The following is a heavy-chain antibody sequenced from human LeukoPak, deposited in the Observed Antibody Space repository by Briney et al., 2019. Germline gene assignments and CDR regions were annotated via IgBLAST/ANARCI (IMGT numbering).Heavy chain of an antibody. J-gene: IGHJ4*02. CDR3: AREGYSGSYFDY. CDR1: GFTFTSYD. CDR2: ISSSGSTI. D-gene: IGHD1-26*01. Sequence: PGGSLRLSCAASGFTFTSYDMNWVRQAPGKGLEWVSYISSSGSTIYYADSVKGRFTISRDSAENSLYLQMNSLRAEDTAVYYCAREGYSGSYFDYWGQGTVVTVSS. V-gene: IGHV3-48*03.